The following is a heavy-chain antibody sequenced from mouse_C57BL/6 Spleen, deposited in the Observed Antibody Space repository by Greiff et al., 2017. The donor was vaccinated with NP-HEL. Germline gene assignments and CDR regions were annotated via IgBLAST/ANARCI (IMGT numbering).Heavy chain of an antibody. J-gene: IGHJ1*03. V-gene: IGHV1-72*01. CDR3: ASSMYYGDENWYFEV. CDR2: IDPNSGGT. Sequence: QVQLQQPGAELVKPGASVKLSCKASGYTFTSYWMHWVKQRPGRGLEWIGRIDPNSGGTKYNEKFKSKATLTVDKASSPAYMQRSGLSSMDSWVYYFASSMYYGDENWYFEVWGTGTTVTVSS. CDR1: GYTFTSYW. D-gene: IGHD2-13*01.